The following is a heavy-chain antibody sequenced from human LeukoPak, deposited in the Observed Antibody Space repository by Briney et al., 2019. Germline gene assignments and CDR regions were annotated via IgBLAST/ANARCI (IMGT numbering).Heavy chain of an antibody. CDR2: ISSSSSYI. V-gene: IGHV3-21*01. J-gene: IGHJ4*02. Sequence: GGSLRLSCAASGFTFSSYSMNWVRQAPGKGLEWVSSISSSSSYIYYADSVKGRFTISRDNAKNSLYLQMNGQRAEDTAVYYCARAGIAVAGYDYWGQGTLVTVSS. CDR3: ARAGIAVAGYDY. CDR1: GFTFSSYS. D-gene: IGHD6-19*01.